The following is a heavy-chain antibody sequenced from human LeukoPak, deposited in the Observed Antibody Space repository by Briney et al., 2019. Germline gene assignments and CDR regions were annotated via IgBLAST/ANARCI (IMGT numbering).Heavy chain of an antibody. CDR3: ARGRYYDSSGYYYGPRRTYYFDY. CDR2: MNPNSGNT. Sequence: ASVKVSCKASGYTFTSYDINWVRQATGQGLEWMGWMNPNSGNTGYAQKFQGRVTMTRNTSISTAYMELSSLRSEDTAVYYCARGRYYDSSGYYYGPRRTYYFDYWGQGTLVTVSS. J-gene: IGHJ4*02. V-gene: IGHV1-8*01. CDR1: GYTFTSYD. D-gene: IGHD3-22*01.